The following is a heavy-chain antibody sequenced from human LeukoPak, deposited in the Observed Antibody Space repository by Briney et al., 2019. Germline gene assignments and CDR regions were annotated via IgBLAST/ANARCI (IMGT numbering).Heavy chain of an antibody. Sequence: GGSLRLSCAASGFTFTNAWMAWVRQAPGKGLEWLGRIKSKTDGGTTDYAAPVKGRFTISRDDSKNTLYLQMNSLKTEDTAVYYCTTVGGYGDYWYFDLWGRGTLVTVSS. CDR2: IKSKTDGGTT. V-gene: IGHV3-15*01. CDR3: TTVGGYGDYWYFDL. D-gene: IGHD4-17*01. J-gene: IGHJ2*01. CDR1: GFTFTNAW.